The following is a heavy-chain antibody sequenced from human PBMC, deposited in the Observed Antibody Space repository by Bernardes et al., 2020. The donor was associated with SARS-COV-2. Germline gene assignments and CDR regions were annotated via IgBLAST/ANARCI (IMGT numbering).Heavy chain of an antibody. V-gene: IGHV4-39*01. CDR1: GGSISSSSYY. J-gene: IGHJ4*02. D-gene: IGHD3-22*01. CDR3: ARNRYYYDSSGYYLYYFDY. CDR2: IYYSGST. Sequence: SETLSLTCTVSGGSISSSSYYWGWIRQPPGKGLEWIGSIYYSGSTYYNPSLKSRVTISVDTSKNQFSLKLSSVTAADTAVYYCARNRYYYDSSGYYLYYFDYWGQGNLVTVSS.